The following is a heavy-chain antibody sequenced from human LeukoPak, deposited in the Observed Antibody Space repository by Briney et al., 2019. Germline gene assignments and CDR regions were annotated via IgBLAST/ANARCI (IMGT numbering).Heavy chain of an antibody. V-gene: IGHV4-39*07. Sequence: SETLSLTCTVSGGSISSSSYYWGWIRQPPGKGLEWIGSIYYSGSTYYNPSLKSRVTISVDTSKNQFSLKLSSVTAADTAVYYCARVPSSGYYYYYMDVWGKGTTVTISS. D-gene: IGHD6-6*01. J-gene: IGHJ6*03. CDR3: ARVPSSGYYYYYMDV. CDR2: IYYSGST. CDR1: GGSISSSSYY.